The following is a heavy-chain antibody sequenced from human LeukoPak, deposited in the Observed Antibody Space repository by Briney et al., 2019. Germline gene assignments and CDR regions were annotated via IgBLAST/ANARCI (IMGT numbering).Heavy chain of an antibody. V-gene: IGHV1-18*01. J-gene: IGHJ6*03. CDR1: GYTFPNFG. Sequence: ASVKVSCKASGYTFPNFGITWVRHAPGQGLEWMGWISPNSGNTKSAQKFQGRVTMTTDTSTSTAYMELRSLRSDDTAVYYCARQGVTAAENNYFYYYMDFWGKGTTVTVSS. D-gene: IGHD6-13*01. CDR3: ARQGVTAAENNYFYYYMDF. CDR2: ISPNSGNT.